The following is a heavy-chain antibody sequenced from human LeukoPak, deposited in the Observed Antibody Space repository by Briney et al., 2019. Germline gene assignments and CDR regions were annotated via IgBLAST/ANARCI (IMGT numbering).Heavy chain of an antibody. CDR1: GGSFSGYY. CDR3: ARGRYYYDSSGYYYAYYFDY. J-gene: IGHJ4*02. CDR2: INHSGST. Sequence: SETLSLTCAVYGGSFSGYYWSWIRQPPGKGLEWIGEINHSGSTNYNPSLKSRVTISVDTSKNQFSLKLSSVTAADTAVYYCARGRYYYDSSGYYYAYYFDYWGQGTLATVSS. V-gene: IGHV4-34*01. D-gene: IGHD3-22*01.